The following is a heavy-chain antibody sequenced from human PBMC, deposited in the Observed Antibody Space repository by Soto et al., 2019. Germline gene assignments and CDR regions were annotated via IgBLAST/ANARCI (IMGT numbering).Heavy chain of an antibody. CDR3: ARLWLGTGNYYYYYGMDV. Sequence: SETLSLTCTVSGGSISSYYWSWIRQPPGKGLEWIGYIYYSGSTNYNPSLKSRVTISVDTSKNQFSLKLSSVTAADTAVYYCARLWLGTGNYYYYYGMDVCGQGTTVTV. J-gene: IGHJ6*02. CDR1: GGSISSYY. CDR2: IYYSGST. V-gene: IGHV4-59*01. D-gene: IGHD3-10*01.